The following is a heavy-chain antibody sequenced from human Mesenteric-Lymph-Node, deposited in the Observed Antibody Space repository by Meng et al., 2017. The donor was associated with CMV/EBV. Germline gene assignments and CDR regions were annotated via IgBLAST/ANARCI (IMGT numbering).Heavy chain of an antibody. CDR2: IYYSGST. Sequence: SETLSLTCTVSGGSISSGGYYWSWIRQHPGKGLEWIGYIYYSGSTYYNPSLKSRVTISVDTSKNQFSLKLSSVTAADTAVYYCARTEYCSSTACYYYYYYGLDVWGQGTTVTVSS. D-gene: IGHD2-2*01. V-gene: IGHV4-31*03. J-gene: IGHJ6*02. CDR3: ARTEYCSSTACYYYYYYGLDV. CDR1: GGSISSGGYY.